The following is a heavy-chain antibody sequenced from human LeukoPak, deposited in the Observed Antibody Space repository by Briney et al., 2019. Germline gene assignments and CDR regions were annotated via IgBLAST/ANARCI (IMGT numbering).Heavy chain of an antibody. Sequence: GGSLRLSCAASGFTFSSYGMHWVRQAPGKGLEWVAVISYDGSNKYYADSEKGRFTISRDNSKNTLYLQMNSLRAEDTAVYYCAKGDGFDYWGQGTLVTVSS. CDR1: GFTFSSYG. D-gene: IGHD5-24*01. V-gene: IGHV3-30*18. CDR3: AKGDGFDY. CDR2: ISYDGSNK. J-gene: IGHJ4*02.